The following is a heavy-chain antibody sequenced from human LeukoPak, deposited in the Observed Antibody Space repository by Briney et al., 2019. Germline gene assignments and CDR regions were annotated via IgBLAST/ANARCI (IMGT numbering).Heavy chain of an antibody. CDR2: ISGSGSDI. V-gene: IGHV3-11*04. D-gene: IGHD3-16*01. CDR3: ARGRPLGANFWVY. Sequence: GGSLRLSCVVSGFGFSDSYMTWIRQTPGKGLEWLAYISGSGSDIYYADSVKGRFTISRDNAKNSLFLQMNSLRAEDTAVYYCARGRPLGANFWVYWGQGTLVTVSS. CDR1: GFGFSDSY. J-gene: IGHJ4*02.